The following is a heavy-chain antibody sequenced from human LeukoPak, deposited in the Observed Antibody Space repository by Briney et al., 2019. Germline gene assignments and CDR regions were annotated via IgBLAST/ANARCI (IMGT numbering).Heavy chain of an antibody. CDR2: IRSKADGGTP. D-gene: IGHD2-15*01. CDR3: TTRSPARYCSDGACYSSADY. CDR1: GFSFSDAW. J-gene: IGHJ4*02. V-gene: IGHV3-15*07. Sequence: GGSLRLSCAASGFSFSDAWMNWVRQAPGEGLEWVGHIRSKADGGTPDYIAPVKGRFTISRDDSKDTLYLQMNGLNTEDTAMYYCTTRSPARYCSDGACYSSADYWGQGTLVTVSS.